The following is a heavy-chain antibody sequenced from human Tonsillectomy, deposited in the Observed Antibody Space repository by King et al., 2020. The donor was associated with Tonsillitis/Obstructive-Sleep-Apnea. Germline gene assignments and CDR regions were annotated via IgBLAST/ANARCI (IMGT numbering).Heavy chain of an antibody. CDR3: GREGYSRSWVY. CDR1: GFSFGDYV. V-gene: IGHV3-49*05. D-gene: IGHD6-6*01. CDR2: IETKTYDETT. Sequence: VQLVESGGGLVKPGRSLRLSCTTSGFSFGDYVMSWFRQAPGKGLEWVGFIETKTYDETTEYAASVKGRFTISGDDSKSIAYLQMNSLKTEDSAVYFCGREGYSRSWVYWGQGTLVTVSS. J-gene: IGHJ4*02.